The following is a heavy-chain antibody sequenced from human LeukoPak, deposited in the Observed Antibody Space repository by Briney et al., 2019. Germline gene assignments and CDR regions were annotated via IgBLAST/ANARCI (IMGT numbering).Heavy chain of an antibody. CDR1: GGSISSSSYY. V-gene: IGHV4-39*07. CDR2: IYYSGST. J-gene: IGHJ4*02. Sequence: PSETLSLTCTVSGGSISSSSYYWGWIRQPPGKGLEWIGSIYYSGSTYYNPSLKSRVTISVDTSKNQFSLKLSSVTAADTAVYYCAREGPGKTTVTTGTFDYWGQGTLVTVSS. CDR3: AREGPGKTTVTTGTFDY. D-gene: IGHD4-17*01.